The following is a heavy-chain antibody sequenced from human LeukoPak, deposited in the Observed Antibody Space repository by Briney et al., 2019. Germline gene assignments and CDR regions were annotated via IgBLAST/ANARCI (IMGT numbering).Heavy chain of an antibody. Sequence: GRSLRLSCAASGFTFSSYAMHWVRQAPGKGLEWVAVISYDGSNKYYADSVKGRFPISRDNSKNTLYLQMNSLRAEDTAVYYCARDGGDCSSTSCYPWFDPWGQGTLVTVSS. CDR2: ISYDGSNK. CDR3: ARDGGDCSSTSCYPWFDP. D-gene: IGHD2-2*01. CDR1: GFTFSSYA. V-gene: IGHV3-30-3*01. J-gene: IGHJ5*02.